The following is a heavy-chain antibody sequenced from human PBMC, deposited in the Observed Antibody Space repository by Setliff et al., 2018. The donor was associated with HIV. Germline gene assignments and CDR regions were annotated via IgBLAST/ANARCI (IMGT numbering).Heavy chain of an antibody. CDR3: ARVDRCSGGSCYFIDY. V-gene: IGHV1-18*01. J-gene: IGHJ4*02. CDR2: ISAYNGNT. Sequence: ASVKVSCKASGYTFTSYGISWVRQAPGQGLEWMGWISAYNGNTNYAQKLQGRVTMTTDTSTSTAYMELRSLRSDDTAVYYCARVDRCSGGSCYFIDYWGQGTLVTVSS. CDR1: GYTFTSYG. D-gene: IGHD2-15*01.